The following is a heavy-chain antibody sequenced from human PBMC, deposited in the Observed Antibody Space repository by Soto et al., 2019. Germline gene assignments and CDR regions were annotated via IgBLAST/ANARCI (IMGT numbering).Heavy chain of an antibody. CDR1: GYTFTGYY. CDR2: INPNSGGT. Sequence: ASVKVSCKASGYTFTGYYMHWVRQAPGQGLEWMGWINPNSGGTNYAQKFQGKVTMTRDTSISTAYMEPSRLRSDDTAVYYCARGIDILTGYYSVSPNSNFDYWGQGTLVTVSS. CDR3: ARGIDILTGYYSVSPNSNFDY. J-gene: IGHJ4*02. V-gene: IGHV1-2*02. D-gene: IGHD3-9*01.